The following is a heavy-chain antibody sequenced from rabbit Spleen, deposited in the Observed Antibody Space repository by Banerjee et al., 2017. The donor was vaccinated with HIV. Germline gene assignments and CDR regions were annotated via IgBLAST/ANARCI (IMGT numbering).Heavy chain of an antibody. V-gene: IGHV1S40*01. J-gene: IGHJ4*01. CDR2: IHSGSSGDT. CDR3: VRDRANIGGDYGPYYFDL. Sequence: QSLEESGGDLVKPGASLTLTCTASGFSFSSRFYMCWVRQAPGKGLEWIACIHSGSSGDTYYASWAKGRFTISKTSSTTVTLQMTSLTAADTATYFCVRDRANIGGDYGPYYFDLGGPGTLVTVS. CDR1: GFSFSSRFY. D-gene: IGHD2-1*01.